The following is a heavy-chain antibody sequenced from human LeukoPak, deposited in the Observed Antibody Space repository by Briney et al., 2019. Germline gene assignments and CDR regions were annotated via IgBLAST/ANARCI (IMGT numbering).Heavy chain of an antibody. CDR1: GESFSGYY. CDR3: ARGSNRARLAN. J-gene: IGHJ4*02. D-gene: IGHD3-16*01. Sequence: SETLSLTCGVSGESFSGYYWNWIRQPPGNGLEWIGEINPSGGTNYSPSFKSRATISVDTSTNQFSLKVTSVTAADTAVYYCARGSNRARLANWGRGTQVTVSS. CDR2: INPSGGT. V-gene: IGHV4-34*01.